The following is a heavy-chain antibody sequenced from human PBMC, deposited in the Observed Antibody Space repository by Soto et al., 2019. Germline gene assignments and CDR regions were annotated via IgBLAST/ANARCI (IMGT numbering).Heavy chain of an antibody. D-gene: IGHD7-27*01. CDR3: AKVLDWGTSNLDAFDI. CDR2: ISGSGGST. V-gene: IGHV3-23*01. CDR1: GFTFSSYA. J-gene: IGHJ3*02. Sequence: EVQLLESGGGLVQPGGSLRLSCAASGFTFSSYAMSWVRQAPGKGLEWVSAISGSGGSTYYADSVKGRFTMSRDNSKNTLYLPMTSLRAEDTAVYYCAKVLDWGTSNLDAFDIWGQGTMVTVSS.